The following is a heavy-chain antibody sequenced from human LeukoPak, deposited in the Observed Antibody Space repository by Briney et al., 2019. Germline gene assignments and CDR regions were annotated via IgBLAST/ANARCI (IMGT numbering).Heavy chain of an antibody. J-gene: IGHJ4*02. CDR2: IYSGGST. CDR1: GFTVSSNY. CDR3: ARGQRRHIDMAPSFDY. Sequence: GGSLRLSCAASGFTVSSNYMSWVRQAPGKGPEWVSVIYSGGSTYYADSVKGRFTISRDNSKNTLYLQMNSLRGEDTAVYSCARGQRRHIDMAPSFDYWGQGTLVTVSS. V-gene: IGHV3-53*05. D-gene: IGHD5-24*01.